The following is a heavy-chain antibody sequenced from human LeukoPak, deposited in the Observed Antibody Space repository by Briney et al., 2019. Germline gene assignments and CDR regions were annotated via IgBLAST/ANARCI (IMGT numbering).Heavy chain of an antibody. V-gene: IGHV1-2*02. J-gene: IGHJ4*02. Sequence: ASVKVSCKASGYTFTGYYMHWVRQAPGQGLEWMGWINPNSGGTNYAQKLQGRVTMTTDTSTSTVYMEVRSLRSDDTAVYYCARGKGNYGDPASFDYWGQGTLVTVSS. CDR2: INPNSGGT. CDR3: ARGKGNYGDPASFDY. CDR1: GYTFTGYY. D-gene: IGHD4-17*01.